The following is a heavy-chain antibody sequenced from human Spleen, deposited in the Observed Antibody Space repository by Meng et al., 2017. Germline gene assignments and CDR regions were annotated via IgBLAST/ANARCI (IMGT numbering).Heavy chain of an antibody. CDR2: INQNGREI. CDR3: ARDLQGLRYFDWFSARYYYYYYSMDV. J-gene: IGHJ6*02. Sequence: GESLKISCAASGFTFSNFWMSWVRQAPGEGLEWVASINQNGREIFHVDSVKGRFTISRDNAKNSLYLQMNSLRAEDTAVYYCARDLQGLRYFDWFSARYYYYYYSMDVWGQGTTVTVSS. D-gene: IGHD3-9*01. CDR1: GFTFSNFW. V-gene: IGHV3-7*01.